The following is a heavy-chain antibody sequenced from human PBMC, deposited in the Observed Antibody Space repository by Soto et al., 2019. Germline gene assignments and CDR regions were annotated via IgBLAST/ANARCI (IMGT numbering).Heavy chain of an antibody. Sequence: ASVKVSCKAAGYSFINYDISWVRQAPGQGLEWMGWVSAYNGNTNYAQKFQGRVTMTTDTSTSTAYMELRSLRSDDTAVYYCARDFNCTRRCIDVFDIWGQGTMVTVSS. J-gene: IGHJ3*02. V-gene: IGHV1-18*01. D-gene: IGHD2-8*01. CDR3: ARDFNCTRRCIDVFDI. CDR1: GYSFINYD. CDR2: VSAYNGNT.